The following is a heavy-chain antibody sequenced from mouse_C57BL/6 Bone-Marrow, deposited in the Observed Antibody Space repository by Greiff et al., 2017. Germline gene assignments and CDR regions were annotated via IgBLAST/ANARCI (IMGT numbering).Heavy chain of an antibody. CDR1: GYTFTDYY. CDR3: ERGGNYYDYGGYFDV. CDR2: INPNNGGT. V-gene: IGHV1-26*01. J-gene: IGHJ1*03. Sequence: SGPELVKPGASVKISCKASGYTFTDYYMNWVKQSHGKSLEWIGDINPNNGGTSYNQKFKGTATLTVDKSSSTAYMELRSLTSEDSAVXYWERGGNYYDYGGYFDVWGTGTTVTVSS. D-gene: IGHD2-4*01.